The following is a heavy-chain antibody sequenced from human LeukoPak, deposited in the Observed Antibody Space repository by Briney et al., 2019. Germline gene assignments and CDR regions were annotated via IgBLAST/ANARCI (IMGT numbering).Heavy chain of an antibody. CDR1: GFTFSSYD. CDR3: ARADLRGYSLDY. J-gene: IGHJ4*02. Sequence: GGSLNLSCAASGFTFSSYDMHWVCQTTGRGPEWVSGIGTAGDTYPPGSVKGRFTISRENAKNSLYLQMNSLRAGDTAVYYCARADLRGYSLDYWGQGTLVIVSS. CDR2: IGTAGDT. V-gene: IGHV3-13*01. D-gene: IGHD5-18*01.